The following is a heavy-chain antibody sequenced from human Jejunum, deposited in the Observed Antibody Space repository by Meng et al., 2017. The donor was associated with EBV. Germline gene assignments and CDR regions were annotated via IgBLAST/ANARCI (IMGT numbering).Heavy chain of an antibody. D-gene: IGHD4-11*01. J-gene: IGHJ4*02. CDR3: ARDGPDYGNYINFDY. CDR1: GYTFTSYG. V-gene: IGHV1-18*01. Sequence: QGQRVQSGTEVKKPGASVKVSRKASGYTFTSYGISWVRQAPGQGLEWMAWISAYNGKTNYAQNLQGRVTLTTDTSTTTTYMELRSLRSDDTAVYYCARDGPDYGNYINFDYWGQGTLVTVSS. CDR2: ISAYNGKT.